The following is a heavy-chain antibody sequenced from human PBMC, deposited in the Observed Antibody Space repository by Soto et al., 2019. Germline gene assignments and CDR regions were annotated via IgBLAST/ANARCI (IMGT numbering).Heavy chain of an antibody. Sequence: PGGSLRLSCEASGFPFNTYSMHLVRQPPGKGLEWLAAIWYDGTQKYYADSVKGRFIISRDNSKKTLYLEMNSLRAGDTAVYYCARAGGTTVTGLWHFDSWGQGTLVTVSS. CDR2: IWYDGTQK. D-gene: IGHD4-17*01. CDR3: ARAGGTTVTGLWHFDS. CDR1: GFPFNTYS. V-gene: IGHV3-33*01. J-gene: IGHJ4*02.